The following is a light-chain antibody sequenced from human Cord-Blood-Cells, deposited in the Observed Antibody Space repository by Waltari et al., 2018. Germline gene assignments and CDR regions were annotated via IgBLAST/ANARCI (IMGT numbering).Light chain of an antibody. CDR3: CSYAGSYTFEV. J-gene: IGLJ3*02. Sequence: QSALTQPRSVSGSPGQSVTISCTGTSRDAGGYNYVSWYQQHPGKAPKLRIYDVSKRPSGVPDRFSGSKSGNTASLTISGLQAEDEADYYCCSYAGSYTFEVFGGGTKLTVL. V-gene: IGLV2-11*01. CDR1: SRDAGGYNY. CDR2: DVS.